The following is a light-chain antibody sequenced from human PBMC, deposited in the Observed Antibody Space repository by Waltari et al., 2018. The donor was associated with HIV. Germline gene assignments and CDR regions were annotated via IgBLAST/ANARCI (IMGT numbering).Light chain of an antibody. CDR1: KLGDKY. V-gene: IGLV3-1*01. CDR3: QAWDSNTALA. Sequence: SYDLTQPPSVSVSPGQTASITCSGDKLGDKYVCWYQQKPGQSPVLVIYQDNKRPSGIPGRFSGSNSGNTATLSISGAQPMDEADYYCQAWDSNTALAFGGGTKVTV. J-gene: IGLJ2*01. CDR2: QDN.